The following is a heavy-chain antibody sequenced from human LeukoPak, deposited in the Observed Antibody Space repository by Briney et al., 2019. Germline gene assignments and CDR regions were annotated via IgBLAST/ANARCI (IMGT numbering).Heavy chain of an antibody. D-gene: IGHD6-13*01. CDR1: GGSISSGGYY. V-gene: IGHV4-30-2*01. Sequence: PSQTLSLTCTVSGGSISSGGYYWSWIRQPPGKGLEWIGYIYHSGSTYYNPSLKSRVTISVDRSKNQFSLKLSSVTAADTAVYYCAVGLSIAAATDYWGQGTLVTVSS. J-gene: IGHJ4*02. CDR2: IYHSGST. CDR3: AVGLSIAAATDY.